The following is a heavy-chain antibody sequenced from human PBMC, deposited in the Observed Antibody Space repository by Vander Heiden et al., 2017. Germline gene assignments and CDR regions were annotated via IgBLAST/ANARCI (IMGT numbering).Heavy chain of an antibody. D-gene: IGHD4-17*01. J-gene: IGHJ4*02. Sequence: QVQLVESGGGVVQPGRSLRLSCAASGLTFSSYAMHWVRQAPGKGLEWVAVISYDGSNKYYADSVKGRFTISRDNSKNTLYLQMNSLRAEDTAVYYCAILTSTVTTSSFDYWGQGTLVTVSS. V-gene: IGHV3-30*01. CDR1: GLTFSSYA. CDR3: AILTSTVTTSSFDY. CDR2: ISYDGSNK.